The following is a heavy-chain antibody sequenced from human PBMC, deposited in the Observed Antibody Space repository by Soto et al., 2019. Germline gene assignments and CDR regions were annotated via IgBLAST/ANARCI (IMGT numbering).Heavy chain of an antibody. CDR3: AMVDVYVTPTPQDV. CDR2: INTSNGNT. D-gene: IGHD3-16*01. CDR1: GYTFTRYG. Sequence: QVQLVQSGAEVKNPGASVKVSCKASGYTFTRYGIGWARQAPGQGLEWMGWINTSNGNTNYAQNVQGRGTLTTDTSTSPAYMELRSLRSNDTAIYYCAMVDVYVTPTPQDVWGQGTTVIVSS. J-gene: IGHJ6*02. V-gene: IGHV1-18*01.